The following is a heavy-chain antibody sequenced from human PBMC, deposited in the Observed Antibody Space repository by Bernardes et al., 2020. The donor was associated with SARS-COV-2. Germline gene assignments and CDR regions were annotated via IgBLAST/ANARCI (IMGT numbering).Heavy chain of an antibody. J-gene: IGHJ5*02. CDR1: GGSISNYY. CDR3: ARAYGITIFGVVIIGWFDP. D-gene: IGHD3-3*01. Sequence: SETLSLTCSVSGGSISNYYWTWLRQPPGKGLEWIGYIYYSGSTNYNPSLKSRVTISVDTSKNQFSLKLSSVTAADTAVYYCARAYGITIFGVVIIGWFDPWGQGTLVTVFS. CDR2: IYYSGST. V-gene: IGHV4-59*01.